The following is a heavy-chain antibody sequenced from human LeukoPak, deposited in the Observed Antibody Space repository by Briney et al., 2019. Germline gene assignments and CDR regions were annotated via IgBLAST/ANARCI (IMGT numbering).Heavy chain of an antibody. V-gene: IGHV3-23*01. Sequence: GGSLRLSCAASGFTLSSIAMSWVRQAPDKGLEWVSTISGSGGGTYYADSVKGRFTISRDDSKNTLYLQMNSLRADDTAVYYCAKHLGRDRNNFFDYWGQGNLVTVSS. CDR2: ISGSGGGT. J-gene: IGHJ4*02. CDR3: AKHLGRDRNNFFDY. D-gene: IGHD1-26*01. CDR1: GFTLSSIA.